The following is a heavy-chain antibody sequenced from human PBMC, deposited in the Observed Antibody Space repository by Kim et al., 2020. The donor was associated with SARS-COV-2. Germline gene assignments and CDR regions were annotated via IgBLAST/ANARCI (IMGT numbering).Heavy chain of an antibody. Sequence: TIKEDTVKARFTISQDNSTIPLYLQMNSLRAEDTAVYYCAKPSEFYANGDYWGQGTLVTVSS. CDR2: T. D-gene: IGHD2-8*01. J-gene: IGHJ4*02. V-gene: IGHV3-NL1*01. CDR3: AKPSEFYANGDY.